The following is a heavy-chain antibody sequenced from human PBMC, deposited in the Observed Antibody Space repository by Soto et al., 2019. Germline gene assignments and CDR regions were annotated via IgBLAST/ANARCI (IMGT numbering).Heavy chain of an antibody. J-gene: IGHJ6*02. CDR3: ARDTMYYDFWSGYYTNYYYGMDV. Sequence: QVQLQESGPGLVKPSQTLCLTCTVSGGSISSGGYYWSWIRQHPGKGLEWIGYIYYSGSTYYNPSLKSRVTISVDTSKNQFSLKLSSVTAADTAVYYCARDTMYYDFWSGYYTNYYYGMDVWGQGTTVTVSS. V-gene: IGHV4-31*03. D-gene: IGHD3-3*01. CDR1: GGSISSGGYY. CDR2: IYYSGST.